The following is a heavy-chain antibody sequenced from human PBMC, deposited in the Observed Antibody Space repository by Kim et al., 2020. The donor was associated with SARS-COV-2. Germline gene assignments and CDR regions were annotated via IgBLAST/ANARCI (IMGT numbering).Heavy chain of an antibody. V-gene: IGHV3-21*06. Sequence: GGSLRLSCAASGFTFSNYTMNWVRQAPGKGLEWVSSISHTASYRYYGHSVKGRFTVSRDNAKNSLYLQMNSLRAEDTAVYYCARDSLGAAAGSRWGQGTLVTVSS. CDR2: ISHTASYR. J-gene: IGHJ4*02. CDR1: GFTFSNYT. D-gene: IGHD6-13*01. CDR3: ARDSLGAAAGSR.